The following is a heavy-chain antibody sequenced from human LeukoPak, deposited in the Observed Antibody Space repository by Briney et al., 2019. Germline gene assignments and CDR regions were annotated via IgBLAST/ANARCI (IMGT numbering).Heavy chain of an antibody. Sequence: GGSLRLSCAASGFTFSSYSMNWVRQAPGKGLEWVSSISSSSSYIYYADSVKGRFTISRDNAKNSLYLQMNSLRAEDTAVYYCARGPPDYYDSSGYYYDRPFDYWGQGTLVTVSS. J-gene: IGHJ4*02. CDR2: ISSSSSYI. D-gene: IGHD3-22*01. CDR1: GFTFSSYS. CDR3: ARGPPDYYDSSGYYYDRPFDY. V-gene: IGHV3-21*01.